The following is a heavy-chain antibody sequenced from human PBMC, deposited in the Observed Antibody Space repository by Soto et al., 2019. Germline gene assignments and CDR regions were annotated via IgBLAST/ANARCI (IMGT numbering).Heavy chain of an antibody. V-gene: IGHV3-72*01. CDR1: GFTFSDHY. CDR3: TVWGSGNDFGAA. CDR2: SKNKADSDTT. J-gene: IGHJ4*02. Sequence: EVQLVESGGGLVQPGGSLRLSCAASGFTFSDHYMDWVRQAPGKGLEWVGRSKNKADSDTTEYAASVKGGFTISRDGSKNSLFLQMDSLKTEDTAVYYCTVWGSGNDFGAAWGQGILVTVSS. D-gene: IGHD3-10*01.